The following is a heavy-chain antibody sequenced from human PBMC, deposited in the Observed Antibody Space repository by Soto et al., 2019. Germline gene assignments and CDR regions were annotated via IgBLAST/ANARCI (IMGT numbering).Heavy chain of an antibody. Sequence: ASVKVSFKASGYTFTDHYTHWVRQAPGQGLEWMGRMNPKSGGAYFAQKFQGRVTLTRDTSIGTAYIEVNSLTSDDTAVYFCTRENMENNDGLYDGFDIWGQGTTVTV. CDR1: GYTFTDHY. CDR2: MNPKSGGA. J-gene: IGHJ3*02. D-gene: IGHD1-1*01. CDR3: TRENMENNDGLYDGFDI. V-gene: IGHV1-2*06.